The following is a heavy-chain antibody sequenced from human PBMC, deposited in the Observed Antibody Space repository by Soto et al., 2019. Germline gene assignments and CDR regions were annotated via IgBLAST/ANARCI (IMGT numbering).Heavy chain of an antibody. D-gene: IGHD3-22*01. V-gene: IGHV1-46*01. CDR3: GSYYNNGLDD. CDR1: GYTFINYY. J-gene: IGHJ4*03. Sequence: SVKVSSKASGYTFINYYMHWVRQPPRQGLAWMGMINHSGGRTSYAQEFQGRVTMTRDTSTSTVYMELSSLRSEDTAVYHCGSYYNNGLDDWGQGTLVTVSS. CDR2: INHSGGRT.